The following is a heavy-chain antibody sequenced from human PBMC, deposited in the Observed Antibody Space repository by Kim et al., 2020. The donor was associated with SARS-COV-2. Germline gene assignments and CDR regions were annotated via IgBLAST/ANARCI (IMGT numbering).Heavy chain of an antibody. J-gene: IGHJ6*02. V-gene: IGHV3-30*07. D-gene: IGHD6-13*01. Sequence: RVTISRDNSKNTLYLQMNSLRAEDTAVYYCARAATYSSLHYYYYYGMDVWGQGTTVTVSS. CDR3: ARAATYSSLHYYYYYGMDV.